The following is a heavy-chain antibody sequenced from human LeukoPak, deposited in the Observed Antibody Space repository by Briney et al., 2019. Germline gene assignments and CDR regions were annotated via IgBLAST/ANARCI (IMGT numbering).Heavy chain of an antibody. CDR1: GFTFSSYA. V-gene: IGHV3-30*04. CDR3: ARDGVAYGKAGFDY. Sequence: GGSLRLSCAASGFTFSSYAMHWVRQAPGKGLEWVAVISYDGSNKCYADSVKGRFTISRDNSKNTRYLQMNSRRAEDPAVYSCARDGVAYGKAGFDYWGQGTLVTVSS. J-gene: IGHJ4*02. D-gene: IGHD3-3*01. CDR2: ISYDGSNK.